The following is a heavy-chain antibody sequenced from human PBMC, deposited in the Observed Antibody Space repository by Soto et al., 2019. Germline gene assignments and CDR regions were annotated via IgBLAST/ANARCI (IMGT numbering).Heavy chain of an antibody. V-gene: IGHV4-30-2*01. Sequence: SETLSLTCAVSGGSISSGGYSWSWIRQPPGKGLEWIGYIYHSGSTYYNPSLKSRVTISVDRSKNQFSLKLSSVTAADTAVYYCARHVRHCSSTSCPWGSPFYYGMDVWGQGTTVTVSS. CDR3: ARHVRHCSSTSCPWGSPFYYGMDV. CDR2: IYHSGST. D-gene: IGHD2-2*01. J-gene: IGHJ6*02. CDR1: GGSISSGGYS.